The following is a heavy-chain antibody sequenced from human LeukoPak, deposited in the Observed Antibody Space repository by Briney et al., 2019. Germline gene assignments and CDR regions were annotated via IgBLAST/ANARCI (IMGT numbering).Heavy chain of an antibody. J-gene: IGHJ6*03. CDR2: IYYSGST. V-gene: IGHV4-39*07. D-gene: IGHD2-15*01. Sequence: SETLSLTCTVSGGSISSSSYYWGWIRQPPGKGLEWIGIIYYSGSTYYNPSLKSRVTISVDTSKNQFSLKLSSVTAADTAVYYCARSSVVVDDTPDYYYYMDVWGKGTTVTVSS. CDR1: GGSISSSSYY. CDR3: ARSSVVVDDTPDYYYYMDV.